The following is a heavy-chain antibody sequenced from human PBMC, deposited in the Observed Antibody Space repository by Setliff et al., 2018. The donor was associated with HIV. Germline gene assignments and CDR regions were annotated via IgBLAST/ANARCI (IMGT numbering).Heavy chain of an antibody. J-gene: IGHJ4*02. D-gene: IGHD3-3*01. Sequence: SETLSLTCTVSGLSMSYNYWTWIRQSPGKGLEWIGYVHYSGSTRYNPSLKSRVTISGDTSKKKFSLKLTSMTATDTAVYYCASEKKAWSVSDSFYEYWGQGVPVTVSS. CDR3: ASEKKAWSVSDSFYEY. CDR1: GLSMSYNY. V-gene: IGHV4-59*01. CDR2: VHYSGST.